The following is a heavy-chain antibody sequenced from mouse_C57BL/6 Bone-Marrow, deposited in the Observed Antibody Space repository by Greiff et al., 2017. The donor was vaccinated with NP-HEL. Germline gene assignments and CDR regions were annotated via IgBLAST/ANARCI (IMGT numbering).Heavy chain of an antibody. J-gene: IGHJ1*03. D-gene: IGHD1-1*01. CDR1: GYTFTDYN. CDR2: INPNNGGT. V-gene: IGHV1-22*01. CDR3: ARRGITTVVATYWYFDV. Sequence: EVKLQESGPELVKPGASVKMSCKASGYTFTDYNMHWVKQSHGKSLEWIGYINPNNGGTSYNQKFKGKATLTVNKSSSTAYMELRSLTSEDSAVYYCARRGITTVVATYWYFDVWGTGTTVTVSS.